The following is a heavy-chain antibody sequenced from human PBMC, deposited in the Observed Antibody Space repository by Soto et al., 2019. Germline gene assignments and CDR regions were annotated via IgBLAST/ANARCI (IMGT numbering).Heavy chain of an antibody. CDR2: IKQDGSQT. D-gene: IGHD3-9*01. CDR3: ARESTYLRNYDA. Sequence: GGSLRLSCAASGFTFSDSWMGWVRQAPGRGLEWVANIKQDGSQTPYAASVRGRFAISRDNSKDTLYLHMRGLKVEDTAVYFCARESTYLRNYDAWDPGTLVTVSS. V-gene: IGHV3-7*01. CDR1: GFTFSDSW. J-gene: IGHJ5*02.